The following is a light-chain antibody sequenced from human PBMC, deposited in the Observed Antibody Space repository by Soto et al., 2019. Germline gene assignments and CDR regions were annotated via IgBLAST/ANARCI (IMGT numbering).Light chain of an antibody. V-gene: IGKV1-5*03. CDR3: QQYDSFPLT. CDR2: KAS. Sequence: DIQMTQSPSTLSASVGDRVIITCRASQSISSWLAWYQQRQGKAPKLLIYKASSLEGGVPSRFSGSGSGTEFTLTISSLQPDDFATYYCQQYDSFPLTFGGGTKVEIK. CDR1: QSISSW. J-gene: IGKJ4*02.